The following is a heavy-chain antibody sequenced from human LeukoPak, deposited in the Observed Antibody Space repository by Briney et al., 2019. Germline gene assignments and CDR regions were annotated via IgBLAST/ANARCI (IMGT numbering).Heavy chain of an antibody. V-gene: IGHV4-59*04. Sequence: SSETLSLTCTVSGGSISSYYWSWIRQPPGKGLEWIGSISYSGSTYYNPSLKSRVTMFVDMSNNQFSLKLRSVTAADTAVYYCARSYCSSTTCYAVGAFDVWGQGTMVTVSS. J-gene: IGHJ3*01. CDR2: ISYSGST. CDR3: ARSYCSSTTCYAVGAFDV. D-gene: IGHD2-2*01. CDR1: GGSISSYY.